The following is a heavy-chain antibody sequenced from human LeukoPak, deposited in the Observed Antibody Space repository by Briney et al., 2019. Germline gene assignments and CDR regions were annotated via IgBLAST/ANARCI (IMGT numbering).Heavy chain of an antibody. J-gene: IGHJ6*03. V-gene: IGHV3-53*05. CDR1: GFTVSNNY. D-gene: IGHD2-2*01. CDR2: IYSGGST. CDR3: ARGMGSDCSSTSCRRYYYYYMDV. Sequence: PGGSLRLSCAASGFTVSNNYMSWVRQAPGKGLERVSGIYSGGSTHYADSVKGRFTISRDNSKNTLYLQMNSLRAEDTAVYYCARGMGSDCSSTSCRRYYYYYMDVWGKGTTVTVSS.